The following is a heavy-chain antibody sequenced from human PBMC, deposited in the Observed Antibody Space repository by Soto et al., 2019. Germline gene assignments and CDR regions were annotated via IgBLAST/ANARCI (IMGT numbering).Heavy chain of an antibody. D-gene: IGHD4-17*01. CDR1: GYSISSGYY. V-gene: IGHV4-38-2*01. J-gene: IGHJ5*02. CDR2: IYHSGST. Sequence: NPSETLSLTCGVSGYSISSGYYWGWIRQPPGKGLEWIASIYHSGSTYYNPPLKSRATISVDTSKNQFSLKLSSVTAADTAVYYCARGAATVTPGWFDPWGQGTLVTVSS. CDR3: ARGAATVTPGWFDP.